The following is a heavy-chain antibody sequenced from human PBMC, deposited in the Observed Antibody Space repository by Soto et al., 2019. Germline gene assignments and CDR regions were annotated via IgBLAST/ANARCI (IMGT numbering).Heavy chain of an antibody. J-gene: IGHJ5*01. CDR3: AKAVSCSGGSCAWFDS. CDR2: IADSGGNT. V-gene: IGHV3-23*01. CDR1: GFTFSSYA. Sequence: GVLRLSCVASGFTFSSYAMNWVRQAPGKGLEWVSTIADSGGNTHYAESVKGRFTISRDNSKNTLYWQMNSLRAEDTAVYYCAKAVSCSGGSCAWFDSWGQGTLVTVSS. D-gene: IGHD2-15*01.